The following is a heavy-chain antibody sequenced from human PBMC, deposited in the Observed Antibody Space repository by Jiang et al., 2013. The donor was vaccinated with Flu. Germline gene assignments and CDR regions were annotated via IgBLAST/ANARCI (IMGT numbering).Heavy chain of an antibody. CDR1: SISSYY. CDR3: ARLASSDWYFDL. D-gene: IGHD6-19*01. CDR2: IYYSGST. J-gene: IGHJ2*01. V-gene: IGHV4-59*08. Sequence: SISSYYWSWIRQPPRKGLEWIGYIYYSGSTNYNPSLKSRVTISVDTSKNQFSLKLSSVTAADTAVYYCARLASSDWYFDLWGRGTLVTVSS.